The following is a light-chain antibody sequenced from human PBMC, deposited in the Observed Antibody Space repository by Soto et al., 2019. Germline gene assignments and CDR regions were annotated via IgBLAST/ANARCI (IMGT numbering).Light chain of an antibody. CDR1: QSVSSY. CDR3: QQRSSWPPGFT. V-gene: IGKV3-11*01. Sequence: EIVLTQSPVTLSLSPGERATLSCRASQSVSSYLAWYQQKPGQPPRLLICDASNRATGIPARFSGSGSGTDFTLTISRLEPDDFAVYYCQQRSSWPPGFTFGPGTKVDFK. CDR2: DAS. J-gene: IGKJ3*01.